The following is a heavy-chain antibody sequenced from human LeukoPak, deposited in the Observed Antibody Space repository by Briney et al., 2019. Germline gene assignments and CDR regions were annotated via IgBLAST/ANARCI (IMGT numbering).Heavy chain of an antibody. D-gene: IGHD1-1*01. CDR3: VRDGRPLDY. J-gene: IGHJ4*02. CDR2: IKEDGSEK. CDR1: GFTFSRPW. V-gene: IGHV3-7*01. Sequence: GGSLRLSCAASGFTFSRPWMSWVRQAAGKGLEWVANIKEDGSEKYYVDSVKGRFTISRDNAKNSLYLQMNSLRAEDTAVYYCVRDGRPLDYWGQGTLVTVSS.